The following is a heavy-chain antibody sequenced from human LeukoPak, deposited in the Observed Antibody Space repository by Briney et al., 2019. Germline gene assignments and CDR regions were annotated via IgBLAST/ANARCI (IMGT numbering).Heavy chain of an antibody. V-gene: IGHV3-23*01. J-gene: IGHJ6*02. CDR2: NSGSGGST. CDR1: EFTFSSYA. Sequence: GGSLRLSCAASEFTFSSYAMQWVRQATGKALECVSGNSGSGGSTYYADSVKGRFTISRDNSKNTLYLQMNSLRAEDTARYYCAKYLSAKGPPYGLDVWGQGTTVTVSS. CDR3: AKYLSAKGPPYGLDV.